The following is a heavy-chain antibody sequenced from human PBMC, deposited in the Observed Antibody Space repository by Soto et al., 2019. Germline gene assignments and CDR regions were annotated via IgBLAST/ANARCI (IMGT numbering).Heavy chain of an antibody. D-gene: IGHD2-15*01. CDR3: ARSPASFRGLNWFDP. CDR1: GYTFTSYG. CDR2: ISAYNGNT. Sequence: ASVKVSCKASGYTFTSYGISWVRQAPGQGLEWMGWISAYNGNTNYAQKLQGRVTMTTDTSTSTAYMELRSLRSDDTSVYYCARSPASFRGLNWFDPWGQGTLVTVSS. V-gene: IGHV1-18*01. J-gene: IGHJ5*02.